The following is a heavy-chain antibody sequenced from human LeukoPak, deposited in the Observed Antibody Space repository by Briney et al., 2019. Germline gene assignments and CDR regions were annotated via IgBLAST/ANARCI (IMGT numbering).Heavy chain of an antibody. D-gene: IGHD6-13*01. CDR2: INAGNGNT. CDR3: ATDWAAAGTRDFDY. Sequence: ASVKVSCKASGYTFTSYDINWVRQATGQGLEWMGWINAGNGNTKYSQEFQGRVTITRDTSASTAHMELSSLRSEDTAVYYCATDWAAAGTRDFDYWGQGTLVTVSS. J-gene: IGHJ4*02. V-gene: IGHV1-3*01. CDR1: GYTFTSYD.